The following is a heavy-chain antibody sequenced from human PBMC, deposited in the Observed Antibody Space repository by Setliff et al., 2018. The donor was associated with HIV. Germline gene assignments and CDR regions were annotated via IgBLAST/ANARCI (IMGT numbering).Heavy chain of an antibody. V-gene: IGHV4-34*01. CDR2: INHSGRT. Sequence: SETLSLTCGFYGGSVSDYSWSWVRQSPGKGLEWIGEINHSGRTSYNPSLKSRVTISVDTSKNQFSLKLSSVTAADTAVYYCARRGYQQWLVTWKPPPLDYFDYWGQGTLVTVSS. J-gene: IGHJ4*02. CDR3: ARRGYQQWLVTWKPPPLDYFDY. CDR1: GGSVSDYS. D-gene: IGHD6-19*01.